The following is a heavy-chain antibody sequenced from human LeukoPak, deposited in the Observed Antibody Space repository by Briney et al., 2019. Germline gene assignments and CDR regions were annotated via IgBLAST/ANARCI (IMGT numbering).Heavy chain of an antibody. V-gene: IGHV1-18*01. Sequence: ASVKVSCKASGYTFTSYGISWVRQAPGQGLEWRGWISAYNGNTNYAQKLQGRVTMTTDTSTSTAYMELRSLRSNDTAVYYCARAVGIVGARDYYYYYMDVWGKGTTVTVSS. CDR3: ARAVGIVGARDYYYYYMDV. D-gene: IGHD1-26*01. J-gene: IGHJ6*03. CDR2: ISAYNGNT. CDR1: GYTFTSYG.